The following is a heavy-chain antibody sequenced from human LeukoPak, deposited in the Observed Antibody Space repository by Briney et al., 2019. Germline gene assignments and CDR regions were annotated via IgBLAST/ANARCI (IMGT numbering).Heavy chain of an antibody. J-gene: IGHJ4*02. CDR2: ISSSSSYI. CDR1: GFTFSSYS. CDR3: ARDFSLRYFDPFDY. V-gene: IGHV3-21*01. D-gene: IGHD3-9*01. Sequence: PGGSLRLSCAASGFTFSSYSMNWVRQAPGKGLEWVSSISSSSSYIYYADSVKGRFTISRDNAKNSLYLQMNSLRDEDTAIYYCARDFSLRYFDPFDYWGQGTLVTVSS.